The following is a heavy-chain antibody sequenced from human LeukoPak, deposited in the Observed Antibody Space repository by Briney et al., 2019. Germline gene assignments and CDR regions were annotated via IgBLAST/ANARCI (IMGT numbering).Heavy chain of an antibody. Sequence: GGSLRLSCVASGFSFREYPIHWVRQAPGKGLEWVAVISNDGTNEYDAEFVKGRFTMSRDNSKNTVFLDMNNLRTEDTAVYYCARAQISIISSGQYLDVWGQGTLVTVSS. D-gene: IGHD3-9*01. CDR2: ISNDGTNE. V-gene: IGHV3-30-3*01. J-gene: IGHJ3*01. CDR3: ARAQISIISSGQYLDV. CDR1: GFSFREYP.